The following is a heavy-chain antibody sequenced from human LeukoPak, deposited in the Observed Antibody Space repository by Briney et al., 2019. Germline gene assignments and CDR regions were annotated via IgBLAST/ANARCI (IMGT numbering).Heavy chain of an antibody. D-gene: IGHD3-16*01. CDR2: IKRKSDGGTT. Sequence: PGGSLRLSCAASGFTFSSYSMNWLRQAPGKGLEWVGRIKRKSDGGTTDYAAPVKGRFTISRDDSKNTLYLQMNSLKTEDTAVYYCTTDVFYGTVDYWGQGILVAVSS. J-gene: IGHJ4*02. CDR1: GFTFSSYS. V-gene: IGHV3-15*01. CDR3: TTDVFYGTVDY.